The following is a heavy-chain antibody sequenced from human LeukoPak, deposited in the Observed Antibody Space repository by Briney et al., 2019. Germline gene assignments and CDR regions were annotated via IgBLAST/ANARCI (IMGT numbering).Heavy chain of an antibody. J-gene: IGHJ4*02. CDR2: IKSKTDGGTT. Sequence: GGSLRLSCAASGFTFSNAWMSWVRQAPGKGLEWVGRIKSKTDGGTTDYAAPVKGRFTISRDDSKNTLYLQMNSLKTEDTAVYYCTTDPVSVMITFGGVIAVYWGQGTLVTVSS. CDR1: GFTFSNAW. CDR3: TTDPVSVMITFGGVIAVY. V-gene: IGHV3-15*01. D-gene: IGHD3-16*02.